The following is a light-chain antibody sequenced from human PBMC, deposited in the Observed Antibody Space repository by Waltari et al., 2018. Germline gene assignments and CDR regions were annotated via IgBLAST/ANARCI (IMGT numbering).Light chain of an antibody. CDR2: WVF. CDR1: QSLVPVDGNTY. Sequence: VMTQSPVSLSVTLGQAASISCKSSQSLVPVDGNTYLNWFHQRPGQSPRRLIYWVFNRDAGVPDRFSGSGSGTDFTLRISRVEAEDFGVYYCMQGTRWPYTFGQGTQLDIK. J-gene: IGKJ2*01. CDR3: MQGTRWPYT. V-gene: IGKV2-30*02.